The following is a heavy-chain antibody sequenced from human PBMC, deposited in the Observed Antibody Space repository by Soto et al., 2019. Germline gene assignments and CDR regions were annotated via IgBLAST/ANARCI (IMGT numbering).Heavy chain of an antibody. CDR3: ARSQGSSTSLEIYYYYYYGMDV. J-gene: IGHJ6*02. CDR1: GGPFSSYA. D-gene: IGHD2-2*01. Sequence: QVQLVQSGAEVKKPGSSVKVSFKASGGPFSSYAISWVRQAPGQGLEWMGGIIPISGTANYAQKFQGRVTITADESTSTAYMELSSLRSEDTAVYYCARSQGSSTSLEIYYYYYYGMDVWGQGTTVTVSS. V-gene: IGHV1-69*01. CDR2: IIPISGTA.